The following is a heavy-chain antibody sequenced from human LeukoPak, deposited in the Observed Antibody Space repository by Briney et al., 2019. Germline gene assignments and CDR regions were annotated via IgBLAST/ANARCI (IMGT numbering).Heavy chain of an antibody. V-gene: IGHV1-2*02. D-gene: IGHD5-18*01. CDR2: INPNSGGT. Sequence: ASVKVSCKASGYTFTGYYMHWVRQAPGQGLEWMGWINPNSGGTNYAQKFQGRVTMTRDTSISTAYMGLSRLRSDDTAVYYCARGPGSGYSYGPHYYYYGMDVWGQGTTVTVSS. J-gene: IGHJ6*02. CDR3: ARGPGSGYSYGPHYYYYGMDV. CDR1: GYTFTGYY.